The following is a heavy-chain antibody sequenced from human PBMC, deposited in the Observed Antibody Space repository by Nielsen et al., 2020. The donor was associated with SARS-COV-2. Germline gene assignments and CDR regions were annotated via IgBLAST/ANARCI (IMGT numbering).Heavy chain of an antibody. D-gene: IGHD2-2*01. Sequence: GSLRLSCAVYGGSFSGYYWSWIRQPPGKGLEWIGEINHSGSTNYNPSLKSRVTISVDTSKNQFSLKLSSVTAADTAVYYCARGPKNRYCSSTSCYARWFDPWGQGTLVTVSS. CDR3: ARGPKNRYCSSTSCYARWFDP. V-gene: IGHV4-34*01. CDR2: INHSGST. J-gene: IGHJ5*02. CDR1: GGSFSGYY.